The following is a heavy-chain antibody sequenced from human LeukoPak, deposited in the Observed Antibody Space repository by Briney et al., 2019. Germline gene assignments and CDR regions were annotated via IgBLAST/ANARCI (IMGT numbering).Heavy chain of an antibody. V-gene: IGHV4-39*07. CDR3: ARAGSLSSGYIFDY. D-gene: IGHD3-22*01. J-gene: IGHJ4*02. Sequence: SQTLSLTCTVSSGFISSNDYYWNWIRQPPGKGLEWIGSIYHSGSTYYNPSLKSRVTISVDTSKNQFSLKLSSVTAADTAVYYCARAGSLSSGYIFDYWGQGTLVTVSS. CDR1: SGFISSNDYY. CDR2: IYHSGST.